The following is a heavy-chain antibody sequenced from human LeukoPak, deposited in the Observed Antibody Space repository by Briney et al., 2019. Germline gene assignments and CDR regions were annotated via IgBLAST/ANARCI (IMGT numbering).Heavy chain of an antibody. CDR1: VGSISGYY. CDR2: MYYSGTT. Sequence: SETLSLTCTVSVGSISGYYWSWIRQPPGKGLEWIGYMYYSGTTNYNPCLKSRVTISVDTSKNQFSLKLSSVTAADTAVYYCARLATAFDYWGQGTLVTVSS. CDR3: ARLATAFDY. J-gene: IGHJ4*02. V-gene: IGHV4-59*08.